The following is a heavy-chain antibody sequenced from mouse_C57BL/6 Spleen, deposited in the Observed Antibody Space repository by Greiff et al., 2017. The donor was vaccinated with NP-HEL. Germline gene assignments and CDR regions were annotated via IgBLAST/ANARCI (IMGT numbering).Heavy chain of an antibody. J-gene: IGHJ2*01. D-gene: IGHD2-5*01. V-gene: IGHV1-52*01. CDR3: ERVDYSNYDY. Sequence: VKLQQPGAELVRPGSSVKLSCKASGYTFTSYWMHWVKQRPIQGLEWIGNIDPSDSETHYNQKFKDKATLTVDKSSSTAYMQLSSLTSEDSAVYYCERVDYSNYDYWGQGTTLTVSS. CDR1: GYTFTSYW. CDR2: IDPSDSET.